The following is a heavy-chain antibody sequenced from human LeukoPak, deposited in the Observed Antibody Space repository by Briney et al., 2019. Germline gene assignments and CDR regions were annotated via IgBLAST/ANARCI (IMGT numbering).Heavy chain of an antibody. D-gene: IGHD3-16*01. V-gene: IGHV3-48*04. CDR2: ISSSGSTI. Sequence: GGSLRLSCAASGFTFSSVWMTWVRQAPGKGLEWVSYISSSGSTIYYADSVKGRFTISRDNAKNSLYLQMNSLRAEDTAVYYCAREGGYGMDVWGQGTTVTVSS. CDR3: AREGGYGMDV. CDR1: GFTFSSVW. J-gene: IGHJ6*02.